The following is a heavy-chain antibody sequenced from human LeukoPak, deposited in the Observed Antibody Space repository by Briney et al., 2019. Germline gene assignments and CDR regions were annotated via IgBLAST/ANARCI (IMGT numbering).Heavy chain of an antibody. CDR2: IKQDGSEK. D-gene: IGHD3-10*01. CDR1: GFTFTTYW. J-gene: IGHJ5*01. V-gene: IGHV3-7*01. Sequence: GGSLRLSCAASGFTFTTYWMSWVRQAPGKGLEWVANIKQDGSEKYYVDSVKGRFAISRDNAKNSRFLQMNALSVEDTAVDHLWKDLTPSVVSPGSASLGQGIQVTVSS. CDR3: WKDLTPSVVSPGSAS.